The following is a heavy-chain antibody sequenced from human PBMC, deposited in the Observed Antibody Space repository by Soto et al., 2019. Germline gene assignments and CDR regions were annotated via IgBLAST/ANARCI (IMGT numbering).Heavy chain of an antibody. V-gene: IGHV4-59*01. CDR1: GGSISSYY. J-gene: IGHJ6*02. CDR3: ARDVIAAAARYYYYYGMDV. Sequence: SETLSLTCTVSGGSISSYYWSWIRQPPGKGLEWIGYIYYSGSTNYNPSLKSRVTISVDTSKNQFSLKLSSVTAAGTAVYYCARDVIAAAARYYYYYGMDVWGQGTTVTVSS. CDR2: IYYSGST. D-gene: IGHD6-13*01.